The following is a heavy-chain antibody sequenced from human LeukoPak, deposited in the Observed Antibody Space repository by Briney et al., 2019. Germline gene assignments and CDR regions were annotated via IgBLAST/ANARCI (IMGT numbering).Heavy chain of an antibody. CDR3: ARRLRFSEGGYFDY. V-gene: IGHV5-51*01. CDR2: IFPGDSDT. J-gene: IGHJ4*02. D-gene: IGHD3-3*01. CDR1: GYRFTSYW. Sequence: GESLKISCKGSGYRFTSYWIGWVRQMPGKGLDGMGIIFPGDSDTRYSPSFQGQVTISADKSINTAYLKWSSLKASDTVMYYCARRLRFSEGGYFDYWGQGTLVTVSS.